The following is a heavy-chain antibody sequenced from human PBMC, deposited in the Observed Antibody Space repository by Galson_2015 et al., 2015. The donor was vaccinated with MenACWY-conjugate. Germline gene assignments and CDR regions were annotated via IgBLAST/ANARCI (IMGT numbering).Heavy chain of an antibody. CDR3: ARDLGEDIRIFFDY. J-gene: IGHJ4*02. Sequence: SLRLSCAASGFTFSSYWMSWVRQAPGKGLEWVANIKQDGSEKYYVDSVKGRFTISRDNAKNSLYLQMNSLRSDDTAVYYCARDLGEDIRIFFDYWGQGTLVTVSS. CDR2: IKQDGSEK. V-gene: IGHV3-7*03. D-gene: IGHD3-9*01. CDR1: GFTFSSYW.